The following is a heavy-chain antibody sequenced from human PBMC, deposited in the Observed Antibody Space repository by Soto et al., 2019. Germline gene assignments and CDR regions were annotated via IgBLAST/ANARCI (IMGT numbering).Heavy chain of an antibody. Sequence: QVQLVQSGAEVKKPGSSVKVSCKASGGTFSSYAISWVRQAPGQGLEWMGGIIPIFGTANYAQKFQGRVTITADESTSTAYIELSSLRSEDTAVYYCARASVAAAGTPYYYGMDVWGQGTTVTVSS. J-gene: IGHJ6*02. D-gene: IGHD6-13*01. V-gene: IGHV1-69*01. CDR1: GGTFSSYA. CDR3: ARASVAAAGTPYYYGMDV. CDR2: IIPIFGTA.